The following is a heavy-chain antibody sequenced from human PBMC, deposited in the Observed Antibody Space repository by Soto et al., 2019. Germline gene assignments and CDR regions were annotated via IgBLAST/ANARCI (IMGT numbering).Heavy chain of an antibody. Sequence: QVRLVQSGAEVKKPGSSVKVSCKASGGTFSNYAITWLRLAPGQGHEWLGGIIPVFGTVNYAQKFQGRVTITADESTSTAYMELNRLRPEDTAVYHCARDNPYTNSFGNWFDPWGQGTLVIVS. CDR1: GGTFSNYA. D-gene: IGHD6-13*01. CDR3: ARDNPYTNSFGNWFDP. J-gene: IGHJ5*02. CDR2: IIPVFGTV. V-gene: IGHV1-69*01.